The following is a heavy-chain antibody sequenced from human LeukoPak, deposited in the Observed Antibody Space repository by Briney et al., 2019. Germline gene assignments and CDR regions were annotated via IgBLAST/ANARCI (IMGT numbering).Heavy chain of an antibody. CDR1: GFTFSTYW. CDR3: ARGRRPSDY. Sequence: GGSLRLSCAASGFTFSTYWMSWVRQAPGKGLEWVANIKQDGSEKYYVDSVKGRFTISRDNAKNSLCLQMSCLRAEDTAVYYCARGRRPSDYWGQGTLVTVSS. V-gene: IGHV3-7*03. J-gene: IGHJ4*02. CDR2: IKQDGSEK.